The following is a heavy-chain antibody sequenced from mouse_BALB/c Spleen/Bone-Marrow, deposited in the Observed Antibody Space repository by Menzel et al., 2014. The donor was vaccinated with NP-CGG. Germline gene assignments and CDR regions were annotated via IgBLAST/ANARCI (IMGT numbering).Heavy chain of an antibody. CDR2: INPSNGGT. V-gene: IGHV1S81*02. CDR1: GYTFTGYY. D-gene: IGHD2-10*01. J-gene: IGHJ4*01. CDR3: TRRSLLSDYYSMDY. Sequence: VKLMESGAELVKPGASVKLSCKASGYTFTGYYLYWVKQRPGQGLEWIGEINPSNGGTNFNERFKSKASLTVDKSSSTAYMQLNSLTSEDSAVYYCTRRSLLSDYYSMDYWGQGTSVTVSS.